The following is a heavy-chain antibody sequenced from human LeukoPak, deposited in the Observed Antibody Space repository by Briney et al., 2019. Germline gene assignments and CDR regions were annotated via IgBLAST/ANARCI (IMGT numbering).Heavy chain of an antibody. CDR1: GGTFSSYA. CDR3: ARDLRVNYDFWSGYGYYMDV. J-gene: IGHJ6*03. CDR2: IIPIFGTA. D-gene: IGHD3-3*01. V-gene: IGHV1-69*06. Sequence: ASVKVSCKASGGTFSSYAISWVRQAPGQGLEWMGGIIPIFGTANYAQKFQGRVTITADKSTSTAYMELSSLRSEDTAVYYCARDLRVNYDFWSGYGYYMDVWGKGTTVTVSS.